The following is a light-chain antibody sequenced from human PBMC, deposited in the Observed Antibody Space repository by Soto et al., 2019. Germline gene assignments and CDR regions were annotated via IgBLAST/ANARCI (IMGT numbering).Light chain of an antibody. CDR3: QQRSNWPPEFT. CDR1: QSVSSY. J-gene: IGKJ3*01. V-gene: IGKV3-11*01. CDR2: DAS. Sequence: EIVLTQSPATLSLSPGERATLSCRASQSVSSYLAWYQQKPGQAPRLLIYDASNRATGIPARFSGSGSGTDFTLTISSLYAEDFAVYYCQQRSNWPPEFTFGPGTKVDIK.